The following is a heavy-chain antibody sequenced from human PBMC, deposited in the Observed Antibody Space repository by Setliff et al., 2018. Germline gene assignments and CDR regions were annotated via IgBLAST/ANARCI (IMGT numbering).Heavy chain of an antibody. D-gene: IGHD2-15*01. CDR3: AAVGTAAGGGWFDP. Sequence: SETLSLTCTVSGGSIRDYYWNWIRQSPGKGLEWIGYIYYRGSTNYNSSLKSRVTISIDMSTNQFSLKLTSATAADTAIYFCAAVGTAAGGGWFDPWGQGTQVTVSS. J-gene: IGHJ5*02. CDR1: GGSIRDYY. CDR2: IYYRGST. V-gene: IGHV4-59*01.